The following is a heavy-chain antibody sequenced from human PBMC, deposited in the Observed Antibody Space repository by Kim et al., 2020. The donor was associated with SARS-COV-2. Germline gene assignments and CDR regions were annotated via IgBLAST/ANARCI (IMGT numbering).Heavy chain of an antibody. V-gene: IGHV3-33*01. CDR3: AREGITALDAFDI. Sequence: GGSLRLSCAASGFTFSSYGMHWVRQAPGKGLEWVAVIWYDGSNKYYADSVKGRFTISRDNSKNTLYLQMNSLRAEDTAVYYCAREGITALDAFDIWGQGTMVTVSS. J-gene: IGHJ3*02. D-gene: IGHD1-20*01. CDR1: GFTFSSYG. CDR2: IWYDGSNK.